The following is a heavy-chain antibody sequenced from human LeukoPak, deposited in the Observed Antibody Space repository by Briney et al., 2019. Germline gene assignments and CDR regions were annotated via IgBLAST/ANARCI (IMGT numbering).Heavy chain of an antibody. CDR2: ISGNGGTT. CDR1: GFTFSSYA. Sequence: PGGSLRLSCSASGFTFSSYAMHWVRQAPGKGLEYVSGISGNGGTTSYADSLKGRFTISRDNSKNTLYLQMSSLRAEDTAVYYCVKMPNWGSVYWGQGTLVTVSS. V-gene: IGHV3-64D*09. D-gene: IGHD7-27*01. J-gene: IGHJ4*02. CDR3: VKMPNWGSVY.